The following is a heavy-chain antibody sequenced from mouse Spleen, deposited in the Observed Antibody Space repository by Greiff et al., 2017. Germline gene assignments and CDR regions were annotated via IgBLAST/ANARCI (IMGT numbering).Heavy chain of an antibody. Sequence: EVKLMESGGGLVKPGGSLKLSCAASGFAFSSYDMSWVRQTPEKRLEWVAYISSGGGSTYYPDTVKGRFTISRDNAKNTLYLQMSSLKSEDTAMYYCARGANFDYWGQGTTLTVSS. J-gene: IGHJ2*01. CDR2: ISSGGGST. D-gene: IGHD1-1*01. CDR1: GFAFSSYD. V-gene: IGHV5-12-1*01. CDR3: ARGANFDY.